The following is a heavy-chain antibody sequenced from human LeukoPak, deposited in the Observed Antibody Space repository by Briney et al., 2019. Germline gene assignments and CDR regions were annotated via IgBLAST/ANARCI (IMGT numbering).Heavy chain of an antibody. D-gene: IGHD3-22*01. Sequence: GGSLRLSCAASGFTFSSYGMHWVRQAPGKGLEWVTFIRYDGTNEYYADSVRGRFTISRDNSRNTLYLQMNNLRTEDTAVYYCAGPYYYGGSSYYHFFDHWGQGTLVTVSS. CDR1: GFTFSSYG. CDR3: AGPYYYGGSSYYHFFDH. V-gene: IGHV3-30*02. J-gene: IGHJ4*02. CDR2: IRYDGTNE.